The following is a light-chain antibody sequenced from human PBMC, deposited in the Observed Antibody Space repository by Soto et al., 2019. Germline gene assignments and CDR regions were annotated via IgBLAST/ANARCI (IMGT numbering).Light chain of an antibody. Sequence: QSVLTQHASVSGSPGQSITISCTGTSGDVDSHYVAWYQQHPNKAPKVLIYEGNNRPSGVSDRFSGSKSGNTASLTISGLQAEDEADYYCSSHTPNITLFGGGTKLTVL. V-gene: IGLV2-14*03. CDR1: SGDVDSHY. J-gene: IGLJ2*01. CDR2: EGN. CDR3: SSHTPNITL.